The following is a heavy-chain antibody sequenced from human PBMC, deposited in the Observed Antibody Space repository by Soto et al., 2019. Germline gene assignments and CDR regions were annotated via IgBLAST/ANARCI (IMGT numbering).Heavy chain of an antibody. D-gene: IGHD6-13*01. CDR3: ASTDGSSAHPFADP. CDR1: GGTFSSYA. V-gene: IGHV1-69*12. Sequence: QVQLVQSGAEVKKPGSSVKVSCKASGGTFSSYAISWVRQAPGQGLEWMGGIIPIFGTANYAQKFQGRVTXXAXEXXSTAYMALSSLRSEDTAVYYCASTDGSSAHPFADPWGQGTLVTVSS. J-gene: IGHJ5*02. CDR2: IIPIFGTA.